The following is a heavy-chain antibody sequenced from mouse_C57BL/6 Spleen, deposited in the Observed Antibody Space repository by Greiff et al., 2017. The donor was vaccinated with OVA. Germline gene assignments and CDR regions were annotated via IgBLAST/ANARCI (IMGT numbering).Heavy chain of an antibody. V-gene: IGHV1-82*01. J-gene: IGHJ2*01. CDR2: IYPGDGDT. D-gene: IGHD1-1*01. CDR3: ARGISTVVPLGY. CDR1: GYAFSSSW. Sequence: VQRVESGPELVKPGASVKISCKASGYAFSSSWMNWVKQRPGKGLEWIGRIYPGDGDTNYNGKFKGKATLTADKSSSTAYMQLSSLTSEDSAVYFCARGISTVVPLGYWGQGTTLTVSS.